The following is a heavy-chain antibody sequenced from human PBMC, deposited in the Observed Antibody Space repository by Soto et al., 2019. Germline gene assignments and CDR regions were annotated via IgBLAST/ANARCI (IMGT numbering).Heavy chain of an antibody. Sequence: EVQLVESGGGLVQPGGSLRLSCAVSGFTFSSSEMYWVRQAPGKGLEWISYIHPSGQPIFYADSVKGRFAISRENANNSLFLQLNSLSAEDTAVYYCARRASRWGQGTMVTVSS. CDR1: GFTFSSSE. V-gene: IGHV3-48*03. J-gene: IGHJ3*01. CDR2: IHPSGQPI. CDR3: ARRASR.